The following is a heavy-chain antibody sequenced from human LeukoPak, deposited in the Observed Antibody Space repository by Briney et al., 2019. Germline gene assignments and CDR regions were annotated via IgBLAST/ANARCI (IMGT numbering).Heavy chain of an antibody. CDR1: GFTVSSNY. J-gene: IGHJ5*02. V-gene: IGHV3-53*01. CDR2: IYSGGST. CDR3: ARSPSPYYDFWSGYYSVNWFDP. Sequence: PRGSLRLSCAASGFTVSSNYMSWVRQAPGKGLEWVSVIYSGGSTYYADSVKGRFTISRDNSKNTLYLQMNSLRAEDTAVYYCARSPSPYYDFWSGYYSVNWFDPWGQGTLVTVSS. D-gene: IGHD3-3*01.